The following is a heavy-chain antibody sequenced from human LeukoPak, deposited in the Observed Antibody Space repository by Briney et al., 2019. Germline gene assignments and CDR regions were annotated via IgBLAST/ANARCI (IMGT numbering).Heavy chain of an antibody. CDR1: GFAFSSYA. Sequence: PGGSLRLSCAASGFAFSSYAMSWVRQAPGKGLEWVSTISNSDDSTYYADSVKGRLTISRDNSENTLYLQMNSLRAEDTAVYYCAKATGYLLWGQGTLVTVSS. J-gene: IGHJ4*02. CDR2: ISNSDDST. D-gene: IGHD1-14*01. V-gene: IGHV3-23*01. CDR3: AKATGYLL.